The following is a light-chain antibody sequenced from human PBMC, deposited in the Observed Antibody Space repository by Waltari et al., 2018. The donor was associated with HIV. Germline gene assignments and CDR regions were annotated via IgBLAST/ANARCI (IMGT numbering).Light chain of an antibody. CDR1: SSDAGGYIY. CDR3: SSYTSSSSVV. CDR2: EVS. Sequence: QSALTPPASVSGSPGRSITISCTGPSSDAGGYIYVSWYTQHPGKAPKPLIYEVSNRPSGVSNRVSGSKAGNTASLTISGVQAEDEADYYCSSYTSSSSVVFGGWTNLTVL. V-gene: IGLV2-14*01. J-gene: IGLJ2*01.